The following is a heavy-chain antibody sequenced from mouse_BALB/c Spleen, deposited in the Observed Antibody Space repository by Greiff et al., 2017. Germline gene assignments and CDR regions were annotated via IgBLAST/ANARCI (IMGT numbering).Heavy chain of an antibody. V-gene: IGHV3-2*02. Sequence: EVKLVESGPGLVKPSQSLSLTCTVTGYSITSYYAWNWIRQFPGNKLEWMGYISYSGSTSYNPSLKSRISITRDTSKNQFFLQLNSVTTEDTATYYCARNYDWFAYWGQGTLVTVSA. J-gene: IGHJ3*01. CDR3: ARNYDWFAY. CDR2: ISYSGST. D-gene: IGHD2-4*01. CDR1: GYSITSYYA.